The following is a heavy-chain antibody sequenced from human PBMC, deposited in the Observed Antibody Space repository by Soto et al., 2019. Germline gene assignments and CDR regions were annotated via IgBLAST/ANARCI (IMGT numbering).Heavy chain of an antibody. V-gene: IGHV4-59*01. J-gene: IGHJ6*02. CDR2: IYYSGST. CDR3: ARTPVLRYFDGLPSTYGMDV. CDR1: GGSISSYY. Sequence: QVQLQESGPGLVKPSETLSLTCTVSGGSISSYYWSWIRQPPGKGLEWIGYIYYSGSTNYNPSLKSRVTISVDTSKDQFSLKLSSVTAADTAVYYCARTPVLRYFDGLPSTYGMDVWGQGTTVTVSS. D-gene: IGHD3-9*01.